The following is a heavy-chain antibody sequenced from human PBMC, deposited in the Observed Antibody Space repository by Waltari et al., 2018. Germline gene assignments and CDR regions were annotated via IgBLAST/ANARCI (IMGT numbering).Heavy chain of an antibody. J-gene: IGHJ4*02. CDR2: IKEDGSEK. CDR3: VRTFSAGTASLY. V-gene: IGHV3-7*01. CDR1: GFVFVSSW. Sequence: EVHLVDSVGGLVQSGGPLRPSCAAPGFVFVSSWMSWVRQAPGKGLEWVANIKEDGSEKYYVDSVKGLFTISRDNAENSLSLQMNSLRSEDTALYYCVRTFSAGTASLYWGQGTLVSVSS. D-gene: IGHD6-13*01.